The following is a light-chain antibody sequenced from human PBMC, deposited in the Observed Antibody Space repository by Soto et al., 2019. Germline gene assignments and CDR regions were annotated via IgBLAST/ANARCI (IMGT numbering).Light chain of an antibody. J-gene: IGKJ1*01. V-gene: IGKV1-5*03. Sequence: IQMTQSPSTLSASVGDRVAITCRASQSIGIWLAWYQQKPGKAPRFLIYKASTLDSGVPSRFSGSGSGTEFTLTISSLLPEDFGSYYCQHYKDYSWTFGQGTKVEIK. CDR1: QSIGIW. CDR2: KAS. CDR3: QHYKDYSWT.